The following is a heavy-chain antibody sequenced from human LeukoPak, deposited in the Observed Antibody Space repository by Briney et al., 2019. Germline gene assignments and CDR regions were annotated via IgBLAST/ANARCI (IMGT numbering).Heavy chain of an antibody. CDR1: EYTFTNYF. V-gene: IGHV1-46*01. D-gene: IGHD5-18*01. CDR3: ARDRGYSYDKKSSEYYYMDV. Sequence: GASVKVSCKASEYTFTNYFIHWVRQAPGQGLEWMGVISPGGSGTSLAQKFQGTVKITSDMSTSTVYMELSSLRSEDTAVYYCARDRGYSYDKKSSEYYYMDVWGKGTTVTISS. CDR2: ISPGGSGT. J-gene: IGHJ6*03.